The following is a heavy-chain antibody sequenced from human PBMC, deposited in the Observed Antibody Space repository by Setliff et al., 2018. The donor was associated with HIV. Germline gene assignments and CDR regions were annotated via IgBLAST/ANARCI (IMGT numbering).Heavy chain of an antibody. V-gene: IGHV3-23*01. CDR1: GFTFSSYA. D-gene: IGHD2-2*01. Sequence: GGSLRLSCAASGFTFSSYAITWVRRAPGKGLEWVSAISGSGDSTFYADSVQGRFTISRDNSKNTLYLQMNSLRAEDTAVYYCANSALDQLLVIKGDAFDIWGQGTMVTVSS. J-gene: IGHJ3*02. CDR2: ISGSGDST. CDR3: ANSALDQLLVIKGDAFDI.